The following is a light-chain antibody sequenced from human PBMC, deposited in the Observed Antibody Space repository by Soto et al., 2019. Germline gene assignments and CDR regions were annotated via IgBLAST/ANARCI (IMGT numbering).Light chain of an antibody. CDR1: QSVSSY. CDR2: DAS. CDR3: QQRSNWPPT. Sequence: EIVLTQSPATLSLSPGERATLSCRASQSVSSYLAWYQQKPGQAPRLLIYDASNRATGIPARFSGSGSGTDFTLTISSLEPEDFPVYYWQQRSNWPPTFGGGTKVEIK. J-gene: IGKJ4*01. V-gene: IGKV3-11*01.